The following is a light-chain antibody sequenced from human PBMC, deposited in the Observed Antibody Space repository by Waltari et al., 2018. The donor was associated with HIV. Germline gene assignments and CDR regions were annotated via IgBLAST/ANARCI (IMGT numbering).Light chain of an antibody. J-gene: IGKJ3*01. CDR2: GAS. Sequence: EIVLTQSPGSLSLSPGERATLSCRASQDINSKYLAWYQQKPGQPPRLLIYGASTRATGVPGRFSGSGSGTDFTITISRLEPEDFAVYFCQQYGSWTFGPGSKVDIK. V-gene: IGKV3-20*01. CDR1: QDINSKY. CDR3: QQYGSWT.